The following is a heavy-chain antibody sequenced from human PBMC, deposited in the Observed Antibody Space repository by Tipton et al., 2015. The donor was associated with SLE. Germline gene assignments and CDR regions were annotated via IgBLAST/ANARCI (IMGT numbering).Heavy chain of an antibody. CDR2: IYYSGTT. D-gene: IGHD6-13*01. V-gene: IGHV4-34*01. J-gene: IGHJ3*02. CDR3: ASCETAGNAFEI. Sequence: TLSLTCAVYGGSFSGYYWSWIRQPPGKGLEWIGTIYYSGTTYYNPSLKSRVTISVDTSKNQFSLKLSSVTAADTAVYYCASCETAGNAFEIWGQGTMVTVSS. CDR1: GGSFSGYY.